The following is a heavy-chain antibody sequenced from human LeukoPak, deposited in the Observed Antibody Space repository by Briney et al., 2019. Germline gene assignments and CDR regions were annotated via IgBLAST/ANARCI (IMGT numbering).Heavy chain of an antibody. Sequence: PGGSLRLSRAASGFTFSSNGMHWVRKAPGKGMEWVAFIRYDGSNKYYADSVRGRFTISRDNSKNTLYLQMNSLRAEDTAVYYCAGLRNYFDYWGQGTLVTVSS. D-gene: IGHD3/OR15-3a*01. CDR3: AGLRNYFDY. V-gene: IGHV3-30*02. J-gene: IGHJ4*02. CDR1: GFTFSSNG. CDR2: IRYDGSNK.